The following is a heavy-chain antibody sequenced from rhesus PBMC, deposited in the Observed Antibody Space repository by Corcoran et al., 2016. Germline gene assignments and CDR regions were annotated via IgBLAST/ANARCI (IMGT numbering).Heavy chain of an antibody. CDR2: IDPRNSET. J-gene: IGHJ6*01. V-gene: IGHV5-2*01. CDR3: AKESHYGLDS. Sequence: EVQLVQSGAEVQRPGESLKISCQTSGYSFTNYLINWVRQMPGKGLEWRGAIDPRNSETRYSPSYQGKDTIAADKSSSTTYLQWSSLKASDSATYYCAKESHYGLDSWGQGVVVTVSS. CDR1: GYSFTNYL.